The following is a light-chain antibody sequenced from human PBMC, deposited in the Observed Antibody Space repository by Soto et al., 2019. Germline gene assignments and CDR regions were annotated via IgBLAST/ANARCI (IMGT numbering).Light chain of an antibody. CDR2: GAS. J-gene: IGKJ4*01. CDR3: QQYNDWPLT. V-gene: IGKV3-15*01. CDR1: QSISRT. Sequence: EILMTQSPATLSVSPGEGLTLSCRASQSISRTLAWYQQRPGQAPRLLIYGASSRATGVPARFSGSGFGTEFTPTISSLQSEDFEVYYCQQYNDWPLTFGGGPKVDIK.